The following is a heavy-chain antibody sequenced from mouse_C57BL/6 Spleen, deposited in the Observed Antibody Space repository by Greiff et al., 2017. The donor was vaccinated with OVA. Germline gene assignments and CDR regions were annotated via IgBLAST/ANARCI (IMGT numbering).Heavy chain of an antibody. D-gene: IGHD1-1*01. Sequence: EVKLLESGGGLVQPGGSLSLSCAASGFTFTDYYMSWVRQPPGKALEWLGFIRNKANGYTTEYSASVKGRFTISRDNSQSILYLQMNALRAEDSATYYCARSQIYYYGSSYGYYAMDYWGQGTSVTVSS. CDR2: IRNKANGYTT. J-gene: IGHJ4*01. V-gene: IGHV7-3*01. CDR3: ARSQIYYYGSSYGYYAMDY. CDR1: GFTFTDYY.